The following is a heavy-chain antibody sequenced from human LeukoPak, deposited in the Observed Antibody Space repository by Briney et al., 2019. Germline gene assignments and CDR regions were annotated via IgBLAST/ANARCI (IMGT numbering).Heavy chain of an antibody. J-gene: IGHJ4*02. CDR3: VPLEGYGVNPLDY. CDR1: GFTFSSYY. CDR2: ISSDGTII. V-gene: IGHV3-48*03. Sequence: GGSLRLFCAASGFTFSSYYMNWVRQAPGKGLEWVSYISSDGTIIYYADSVEGRITISRDNTSNSLYLQKNSLRADDTAVYYLVPLEGYGVNPLDYGGQGSLVTVSS. D-gene: IGHD4-23*01.